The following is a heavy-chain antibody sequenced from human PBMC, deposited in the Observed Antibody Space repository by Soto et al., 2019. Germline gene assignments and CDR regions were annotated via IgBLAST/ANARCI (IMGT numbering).Heavy chain of an antibody. J-gene: IGHJ6*02. CDR1: GGSVSSGSYY. Sequence: SETLSLTCTVSGGSVSSGSYYWSWIRQPPGKGLEWIGYIYYSGSTNYNPSLKSRVTISVDTSKNQFSLKLSSVTAADTAVYYCARDHGSGSYQYYYYYGMDVRGQGTTVTVSS. CDR3: ARDHGSGSYQYYYYYGMDV. D-gene: IGHD3-10*01. V-gene: IGHV4-61*01. CDR2: IYYSGST.